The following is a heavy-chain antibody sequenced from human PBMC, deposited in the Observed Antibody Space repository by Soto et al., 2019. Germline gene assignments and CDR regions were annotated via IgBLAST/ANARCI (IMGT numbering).Heavy chain of an antibody. Sequence: PRGSLRLSCEASGFTFSRFSMNWFRQVPGKGLEWVASISSASSETWYSDSVKGRFIISRDNAQNSLFLQMNTLRPDDSAIYYCARVAYWGPGTQVTVSS. J-gene: IGHJ4*02. CDR1: GFTFSRFS. CDR2: ISSASSET. V-gene: IGHV3-21*01. CDR3: ARVAY.